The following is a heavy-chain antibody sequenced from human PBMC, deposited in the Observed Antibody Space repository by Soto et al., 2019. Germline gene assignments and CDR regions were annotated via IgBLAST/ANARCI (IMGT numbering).Heavy chain of an antibody. CDR1: GFTLSAFG. Sequence: GGSLRLSCEASGFTLSAFGMHWVRQAPGKGLEWVAIISYDGILKYYADSVKGRFTISRDTSKSALYLQMNSLRPEDTAVYYCTKDFKISGGHYGSLNYYYVMDVWGQGTTVTVSS. CDR3: TKDFKISGGHYGSLNYYYVMDV. V-gene: IGHV3-30*18. CDR2: ISYDGILK. D-gene: IGHD3-10*01. J-gene: IGHJ6*02.